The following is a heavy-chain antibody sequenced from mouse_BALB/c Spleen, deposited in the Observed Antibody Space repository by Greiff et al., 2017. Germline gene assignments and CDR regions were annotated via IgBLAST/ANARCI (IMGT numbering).Heavy chain of an antibody. D-gene: IGHD2-4*01. V-gene: IGHV1-42*01. Sequence: VQLQQSGPELVKPGASVKISCKASGYSFTGYYMHWVKQSPENSLEWIGEINPSTGGTSYNQKFKGKATLTVDKSSSTAYMQLKSLTSEESAVYYCTRNYDYDWYFDVWGAGTTVTVSS. CDR1: GYSFTGYY. J-gene: IGHJ1*01. CDR3: TRNYDYDWYFDV. CDR2: INPSTGGT.